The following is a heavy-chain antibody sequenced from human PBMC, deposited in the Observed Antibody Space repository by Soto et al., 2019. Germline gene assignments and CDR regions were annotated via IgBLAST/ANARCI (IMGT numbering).Heavy chain of an antibody. Sequence: QVQLVESGGGVVQPGRSLRLSCAASGFTFSSYAMHWVRQAPGKGLEWVAVISYDGSNKYYADSVKGRFTISRDNSKNTLYLQMTSMRAEDTAVYYCARETGSWNHYYYYGMDVWGQGTTVTVSS. CDR3: ARETGSWNHYYYYGMDV. CDR2: ISYDGSNK. D-gene: IGHD3-10*01. J-gene: IGHJ6*02. V-gene: IGHV3-30-3*01. CDR1: GFTFSSYA.